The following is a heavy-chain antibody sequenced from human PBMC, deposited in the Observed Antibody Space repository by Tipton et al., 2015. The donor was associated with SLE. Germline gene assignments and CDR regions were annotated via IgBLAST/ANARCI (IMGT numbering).Heavy chain of an antibody. Sequence: TLSLTCYVTGVSISNYYWTWIRQSPGKGLEWIGNVYKNYNPSLESRVTISVDTSRNLFSLNLSSVTAADTAVYYCVRDSIEYSGFGAEYFHHWGQGTLVTVSS. CDR2: VYKN. V-gene: IGHV4-59*01. J-gene: IGHJ1*01. CDR1: GVSISNYY. D-gene: IGHD5-12*01. CDR3: VRDSIEYSGFGAEYFHH.